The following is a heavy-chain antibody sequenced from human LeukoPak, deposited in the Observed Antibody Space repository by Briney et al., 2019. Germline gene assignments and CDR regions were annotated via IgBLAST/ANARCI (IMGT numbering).Heavy chain of an antibody. CDR1: GYSISSGYY. J-gene: IGHJ4*02. D-gene: IGHD5-12*01. CDR3: GRYRGNERGIDY. Sequence: SSETLSFTCTVSGYSISSGYYWGWIRQPPGKGLEWIGSIYHSGSTYYNPSLKSRVTISRDTSKNQFSLKLSSVTAADSAVYYCGRYRGNERGIDYWGQGTPVTVSS. V-gene: IGHV4-38-2*02. CDR2: IYHSGST.